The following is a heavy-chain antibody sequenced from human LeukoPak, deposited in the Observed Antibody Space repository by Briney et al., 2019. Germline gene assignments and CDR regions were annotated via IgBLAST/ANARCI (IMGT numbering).Heavy chain of an antibody. CDR1: GFTFSSYE. CDR3: ARIPTRWYYYDSSGPDY. V-gene: IGHV3-48*03. J-gene: IGHJ4*02. D-gene: IGHD3-22*01. Sequence: GGSLRLSCAASGFTFSSYEMNWVRRAPGKGLEWVSYISSSGSTIYYADSVKGRFTISRDNAKNSLYLQMNSLRAEDTAVYYCARIPTRWYYYDSSGPDYWGQGTLVTVSS. CDR2: ISSSGSTI.